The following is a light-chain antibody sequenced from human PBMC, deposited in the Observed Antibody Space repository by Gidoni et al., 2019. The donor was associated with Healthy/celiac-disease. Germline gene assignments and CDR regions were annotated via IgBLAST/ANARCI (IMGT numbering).Light chain of an antibody. V-gene: IGKV1-5*03. CDR1: QSISSW. CDR3: QQYNSSWYT. CDR2: KAS. Sequence: DIQMTPSPSTLSASVGDRVTITCRASQSISSWLAWYQQKPGKAPKLLIYKASSLESGVPSRFSGSVSGTEFTLTISSLQPDDFATYYCQQYNSSWYTFGQGTKLEIK. J-gene: IGKJ2*01.